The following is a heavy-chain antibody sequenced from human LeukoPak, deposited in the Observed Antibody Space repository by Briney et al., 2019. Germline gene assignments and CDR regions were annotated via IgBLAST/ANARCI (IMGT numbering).Heavy chain of an antibody. D-gene: IGHD3-22*01. CDR3: ARDGPVYDSSGYPLDY. CDR1: GYTFTNYG. Sequence: GASVKVSCRASGYTFTNYGISWVRQAPGQGLEWMGWISAYNGNTNYAQKLQGRVTMTTDTSTSTAYMELRSLRSDDTPVYYCARDGPVYDSSGYPLDYWGQGTLVTVSS. CDR2: ISAYNGNT. V-gene: IGHV1-18*01. J-gene: IGHJ4*02.